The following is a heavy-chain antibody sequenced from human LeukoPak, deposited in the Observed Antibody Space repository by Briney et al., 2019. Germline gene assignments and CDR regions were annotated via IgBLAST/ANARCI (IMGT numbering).Heavy chain of an antibody. Sequence: SVKVSCKASGGTFSSYAISWVRQAPGQGLEWMGGIIPIFGTANYAQKFQGRVTITADESTSTAYMELSSLRSEDTAVYHCARGRVVPAAITVEMNIDYWGQGTLVTVSS. CDR3: ARGRVVPAAITVEMNIDY. CDR1: GGTFSSYA. V-gene: IGHV1-69*01. CDR2: IIPIFGTA. D-gene: IGHD2-2*02. J-gene: IGHJ4*02.